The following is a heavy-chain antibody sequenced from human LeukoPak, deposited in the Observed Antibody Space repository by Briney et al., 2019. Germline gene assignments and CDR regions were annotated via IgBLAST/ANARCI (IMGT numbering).Heavy chain of an antibody. CDR1: GGSISSYY. V-gene: IGHV4-4*08. J-gene: IGHJ4*02. Sequence: PSETLSLTCTVSGGSISSYYWSWIRQPPGKGLEWIGHMYTSGSTNYNPSLKSRVTISVDTSKKQFSLKLSSVTAADTAVYYCARELVVPAAMNYFDYWGQGTLVTVSS. CDR2: MYTSGST. D-gene: IGHD2-2*01. CDR3: ARELVVPAAMNYFDY.